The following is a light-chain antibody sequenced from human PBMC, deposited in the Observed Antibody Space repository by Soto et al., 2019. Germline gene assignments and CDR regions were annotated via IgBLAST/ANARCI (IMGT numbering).Light chain of an antibody. CDR2: SAS. CDR3: QQSYNTPGT. V-gene: IGKV1-39*01. CDR1: QGISDY. J-gene: IGKJ2*02. Sequence: DIQMTQSPSSLSASVGDSVTITCRASQGISDYLSWYQQKPGKAPKLLIYSASSVQSGVPSRFSGSGSGTDFPLTISSLHPEDCATYYCQQSYNTPGTCGQGTNLELK.